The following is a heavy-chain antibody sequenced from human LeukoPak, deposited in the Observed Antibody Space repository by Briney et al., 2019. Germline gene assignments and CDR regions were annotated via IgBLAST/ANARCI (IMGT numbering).Heavy chain of an antibody. V-gene: IGHV4-39*01. CDR2: IYYSGST. J-gene: IGHJ4*02. D-gene: IGHD3-10*01. CDR3: ARTRYYYGSRSYGAPYYFDY. Sequence: SETLSLTCTVSGGSISSSSYYWGWIRQPPGKGLEWIGSIYYSGSTYYNPSLKSRVTISVDTSKNQFSLKLSSVTAADTAVYCARTRYYYGSRSYGAPYYFDYWGQGTLVTVSS. CDR1: GGSISSSSYY.